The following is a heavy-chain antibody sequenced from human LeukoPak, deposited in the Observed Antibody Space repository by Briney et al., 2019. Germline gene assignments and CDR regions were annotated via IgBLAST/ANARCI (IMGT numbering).Heavy chain of an antibody. Sequence: GSVKVSCKASGYTFTSYHMHWVRQAPGQGLEWMGWINPYSGDTNYAQKFQGRVTMTRDTSITTAYMDLSRLKSDDTAVYYCARASVENTLRIDDYWGQGTLVTVSS. J-gene: IGHJ4*02. CDR1: GYTFTSYH. V-gene: IGHV1-2*02. CDR3: ARASVENTLRIDDY. D-gene: IGHD2-15*01. CDR2: INPYSGDT.